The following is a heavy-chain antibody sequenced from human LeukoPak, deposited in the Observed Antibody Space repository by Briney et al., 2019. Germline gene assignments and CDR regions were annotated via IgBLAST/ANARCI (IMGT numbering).Heavy chain of an antibody. CDR3: ARLIGWQDYYFDY. Sequence: PSETLSLTCAVYGGSFSGYYWSWIRQPPGKGLEWIGEINHSGSTNYNPSLKSRVTISVDTSKNQFSLKLSSVTAADTAVYYCARLIGWQDYYFDYWGQGTLVTVSS. CDR2: INHSGST. CDR1: GGSFSGYY. V-gene: IGHV4-34*01. J-gene: IGHJ4*02. D-gene: IGHD6-19*01.